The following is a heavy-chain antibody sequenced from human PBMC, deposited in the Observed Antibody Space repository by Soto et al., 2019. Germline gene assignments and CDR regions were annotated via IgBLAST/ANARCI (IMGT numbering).Heavy chain of an antibody. CDR2: ISSSSSTI. CDR3: AKDIDV. D-gene: IGHD2-15*01. V-gene: IGHV3-48*01. J-gene: IGHJ4*02. Sequence: EVQLVESGGGLVQPGGSLILSCAASGFTFSHYSMNWVRQAPGKGLEWVSYISSSSSTIYYADSVKGRFTISRDNAKNSLFLQMNSRRAEDTAGYYCAKDIDVGGQGTLVAVSS. CDR1: GFTFSHYS.